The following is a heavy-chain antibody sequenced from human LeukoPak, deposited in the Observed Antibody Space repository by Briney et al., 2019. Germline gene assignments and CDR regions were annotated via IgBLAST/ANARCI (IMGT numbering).Heavy chain of an antibody. CDR1: GGSISSGSYY. CDR2: IYTSGST. CDR3: ARARRGAAGTRGFDY. V-gene: IGHV4-61*02. Sequence: SETLSLTCTVSGGSISSGSYYWSWIRQPAGKGLEWIGRIYTSGSTNYNPSLKSRVTISVDTSKNQFSLKLSSVTAADTAVYYCARARRGAAGTRGFDYWGQGTLVTVSS. D-gene: IGHD6-13*01. J-gene: IGHJ4*02.